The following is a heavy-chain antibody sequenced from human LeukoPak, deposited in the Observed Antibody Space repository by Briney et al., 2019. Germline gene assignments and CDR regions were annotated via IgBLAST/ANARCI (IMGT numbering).Heavy chain of an antibody. V-gene: IGHV4-39*07. CDR3: ARSDYYDSSVDGFDP. J-gene: IGHJ3*01. D-gene: IGHD3-22*01. CDR1: GFTFSSYE. Sequence: GSLRLSCAASGFTFSSYEMNWVRQPPGKGLEWIGSIYYSGSTYYNPSLKSRVTISVDTSKNQFSLKLSSVTAADTAVYYCARSDYYDSSVDGFDPWGQGTMVTVSS. CDR2: IYYSGST.